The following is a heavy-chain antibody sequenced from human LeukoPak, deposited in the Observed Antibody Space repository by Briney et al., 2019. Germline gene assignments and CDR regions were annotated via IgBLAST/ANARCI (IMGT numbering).Heavy chain of an antibody. CDR1: GYTFTSYG. CDR3: AREGYYDSSGYYPLDY. D-gene: IGHD3-22*01. Sequence: ASVKVSCKASGYTFTSYGISWVRQAPGQGLEWMGRIIPIFHTANYAQKFQGRVTITADESTSTAYMELSSLRSEDTAVYYCAREGYYDSSGYYPLDYWGQGTLVTVSS. V-gene: IGHV1-69*13. J-gene: IGHJ4*02. CDR2: IIPIFHTA.